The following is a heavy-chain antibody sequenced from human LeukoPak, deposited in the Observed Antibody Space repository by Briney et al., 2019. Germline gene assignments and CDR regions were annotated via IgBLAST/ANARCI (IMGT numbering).Heavy chain of an antibody. V-gene: IGHV3-74*01. CDR3: ARVGGRGSIGGDC. CDR2: VDPDGTTT. CDR1: GFTLSNYW. Sequence: GGSLRLSCAASGFTLSNYWMHWVRQAPGEGLVWVSRVDPDGTTTNYADSVTGRFTVSRDNAKNTLYLQMGSLRAEDTATYFCARVGGRGSIGGDCWGQGTLSPSPQ. D-gene: IGHD3-10*01. J-gene: IGHJ4*02.